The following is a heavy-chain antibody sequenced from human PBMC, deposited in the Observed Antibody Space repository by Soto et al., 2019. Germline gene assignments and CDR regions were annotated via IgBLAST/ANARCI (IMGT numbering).Heavy chain of an antibody. CDR1: GFTFSSYA. J-gene: IGHJ4*02. V-gene: IGHV3-23*01. D-gene: IGHD6-19*01. CDR2: ISGSGGST. CDR3: AKDRLETSGIAVAGRGTADDY. Sequence: GGSLRLSCAASGFTFSSYAMSWVRQAPGKGLEWVSAISGSGGSTYYADSVKGRFTISRDNSKNTLYLQMNSLRAEDTAVYYCAKDRLETSGIAVAGRGTADDYWGQGTLVTVSS.